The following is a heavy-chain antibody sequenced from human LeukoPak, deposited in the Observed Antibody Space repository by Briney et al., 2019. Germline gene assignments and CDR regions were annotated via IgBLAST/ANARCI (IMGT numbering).Heavy chain of an antibody. CDR2: VNPNSGNT. CDR1: GYTFTSYD. J-gene: IGHJ3*02. V-gene: IGHV1-8*01. D-gene: IGHD2-2*03. Sequence: ASLKVSCKASGYTFTSYDINWVRQATGQGREWMGWVNPNSGNTGYAQKFQGRVTMTRNTSISTAYMELSSMRSEDAAVYYYARVDLTSDAFDIWGQGTMVTVSS. CDR3: ARVDLTSDAFDI.